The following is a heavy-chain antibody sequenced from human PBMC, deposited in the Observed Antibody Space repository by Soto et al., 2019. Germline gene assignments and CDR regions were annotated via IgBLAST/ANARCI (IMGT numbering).Heavy chain of an antibody. CDR1: GFTFSSYR. CDR2: ISSSSSYI. J-gene: IGHJ4*02. V-gene: IGHV3-21*01. Sequence: VGSLRLSCAASGFTFSSYRMNWVRQAPGKGLEWVSSISSSSSYIYYADSVKGRFTISRDNAKNSLYLQMNSLRAEDTAVYYCARDSPVAVAGTFDYCGQGTLDIVSS. CDR3: ARDSPVAVAGTFDY. D-gene: IGHD6-19*01.